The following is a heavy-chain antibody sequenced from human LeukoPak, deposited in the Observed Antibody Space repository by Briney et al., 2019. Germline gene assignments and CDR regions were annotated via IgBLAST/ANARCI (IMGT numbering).Heavy chain of an antibody. CDR1: GFTFSDYY. Sequence: GGSLRLSCAASGFTFSDYYMSWIRQAPGKGLEWVSYISSSGSAMYYADSVKGRFTMSRDNAKNSLYLQMNSLRAEDTAVYYCARDRSYGDYAYYYYYGMDVWGQGTTVTVSS. CDR2: ISSSGSAM. J-gene: IGHJ6*02. D-gene: IGHD4-17*01. CDR3: ARDRSYGDYAYYYYYGMDV. V-gene: IGHV3-11*01.